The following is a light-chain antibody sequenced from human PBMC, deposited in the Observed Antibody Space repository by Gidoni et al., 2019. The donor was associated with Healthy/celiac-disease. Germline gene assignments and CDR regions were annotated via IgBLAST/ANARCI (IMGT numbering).Light chain of an antibody. V-gene: IGKV3-11*02. CDR3: QKRSNWPPWT. CDR1: QSVSSY. J-gene: IGKJ1*01. Sequence: DILLPHSPATLSLSPGERATLSCRASQSVSSYLAWYQQKPGQAPRLLIYDASNRATGIPARFSSSGSGRDFTLTISSLEPEDVAVYYCQKRSNWPPWTFGQGTKVEIK. CDR2: DAS.